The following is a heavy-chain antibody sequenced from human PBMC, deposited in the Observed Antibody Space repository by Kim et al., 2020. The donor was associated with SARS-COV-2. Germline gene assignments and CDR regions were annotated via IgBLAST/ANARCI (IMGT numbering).Heavy chain of an antibody. CDR3: AREGTNIVVVPAAIWAKGFWSGKFFGYAFDI. D-gene: IGHD2-2*02. Sequence: GGSLRLSCAASGFTFSSYWMSWVRQAPGKGLEWVANIKQDGGEKYYVDSVKGRFTISRDNAKNSLYLQMNSLRAEDTAVYYCAREGTNIVVVPAAIWAKGFWSGKFFGYAFDIWGQGTMVTVSS. J-gene: IGHJ3*02. CDR1: GFTFSSYW. V-gene: IGHV3-7*01. CDR2: IKQDGGEK.